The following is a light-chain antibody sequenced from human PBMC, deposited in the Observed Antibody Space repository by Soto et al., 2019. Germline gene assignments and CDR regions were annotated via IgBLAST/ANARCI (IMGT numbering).Light chain of an antibody. CDR3: SSDTSSSALV. V-gene: IGLV2-14*01. CDR2: EVS. CDR1: SSDVGGYNY. J-gene: IGLJ2*01. Sequence: QSALTQPASVSGSPGQSITISCTGSSSDVGGYNYVSWYQNHPGTAPKLIIYEVSNRPSGVSHRFSGSKSGNTASLTISVLQAEDEADYYCSSDTSSSALVFGGGTQLTVL.